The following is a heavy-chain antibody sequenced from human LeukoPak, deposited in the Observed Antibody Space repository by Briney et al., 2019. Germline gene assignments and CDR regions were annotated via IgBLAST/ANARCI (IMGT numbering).Heavy chain of an antibody. J-gene: IGHJ5*02. CDR3: AKRAITNAGNLWFDP. CDR2: IYSTGST. V-gene: IGHV4-59*08. CDR1: GGSINSKY. D-gene: IGHD4-23*01. Sequence: SETLSLTCTVSGGSINSKYWYWIRQPPGKGLEYIGYIYSTGSTDYNPSLESRVTISTDTSKNQFSLKLSSVTAADTAVYYCAKRAITNAGNLWFDPWGQGTLVTVSS.